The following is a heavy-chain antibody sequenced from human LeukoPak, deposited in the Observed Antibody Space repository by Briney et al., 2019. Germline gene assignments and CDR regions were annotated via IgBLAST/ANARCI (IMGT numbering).Heavy chain of an antibody. V-gene: IGHV3-7*01. J-gene: IGHJ4*02. CDR3: ATGASRHYDFWSGSNYFDY. D-gene: IGHD3-3*01. Sequence: GGSLRLSCAASGFIFTNYWMSWVRQAPGKGLEWVANIKEDGSEKYYVDSVKGRFTISRDISKNTLHLLMSGLRIEDTAIYYCATGASRHYDFWSGSNYFDYWGQGTLVTVSS. CDR1: GFIFTNYW. CDR2: IKEDGSEK.